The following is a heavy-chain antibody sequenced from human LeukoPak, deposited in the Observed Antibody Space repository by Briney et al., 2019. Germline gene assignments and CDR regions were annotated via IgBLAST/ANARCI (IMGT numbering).Heavy chain of an antibody. CDR2: IYTSGST. CDR3: AREKRQQLSRGYGMDV. J-gene: IGHJ6*02. CDR1: GGSVSSNY. D-gene: IGHD6-13*01. Sequence: PSETLSLSCAVSGGSVSSNYMSWIRQPAGKGLEWIWRIYTSGSTNYTPSLKSRFTISRDKSKNTLYLKLNTLTAEDTAVYYCAREKRQQLSRGYGMDVWGQGTTASVSS. V-gene: IGHV4-4*07.